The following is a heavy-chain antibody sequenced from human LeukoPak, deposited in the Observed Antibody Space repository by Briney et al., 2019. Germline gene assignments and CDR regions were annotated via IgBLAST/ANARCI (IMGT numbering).Heavy chain of an antibody. J-gene: IGHJ6*03. Sequence: ASVKVSCKASGCTFTSYDINWVRQATGQGLEWMGWINPNSGGTNYAQKFQGRVTMTRDTSTSTVYMELSSLRSEDTAVYYCARDQGTDIVVVPTAPYYYYYYYVDVWGKGTTVTISS. V-gene: IGHV1-8*01. CDR3: ARDQGTDIVVVPTAPYYYYYYYVDV. CDR2: INPNSGGT. CDR1: GCTFTSYD. D-gene: IGHD2-2*01.